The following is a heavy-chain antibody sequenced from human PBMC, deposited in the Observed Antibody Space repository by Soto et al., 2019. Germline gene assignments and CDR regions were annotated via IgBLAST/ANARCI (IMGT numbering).Heavy chain of an antibody. D-gene: IGHD6-19*01. Sequence: EVQLVESGGGLVQPGGSLRLSCLASEFTFNTYWMNWVRQAPGRGLEWVANIKDDGSENTYVDSGKGRFTISRDRANNSLYLQMNSLRGEDTAVYFCARDWGTPGIGSAVGYYYHYGLDVWGQGTTVTVSS. J-gene: IGHJ6*02. CDR1: EFTFNTYW. CDR2: IKDDGSEN. CDR3: ARDWGTPGIGSAVGYYYHYGLDV. V-gene: IGHV3-7*05.